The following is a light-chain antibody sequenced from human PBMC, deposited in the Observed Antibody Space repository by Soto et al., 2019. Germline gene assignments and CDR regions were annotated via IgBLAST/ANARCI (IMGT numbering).Light chain of an antibody. J-gene: IGKJ3*01. CDR1: QSVSSN. CDR3: QQYNNWPPSIT. CDR2: GAS. Sequence: EIVMTQSPATLSVSPGERATLSCRASQSVSSNLAWYQQKPGQAPRLLIYGASTRATGIPAGFSGSGSGTEFTLTISSLQSEDFAVYYCQQYNNWPPSITFGPGTKVDIK. V-gene: IGKV3-15*01.